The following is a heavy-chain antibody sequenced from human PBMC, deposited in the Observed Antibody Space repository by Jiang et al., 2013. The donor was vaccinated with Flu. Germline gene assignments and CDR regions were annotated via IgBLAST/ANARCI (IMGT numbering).Heavy chain of an antibody. CDR3: ARHSNSDFWSGYPDY. Sequence: EVKKPGESLKISCKGSGYSFTSYWIGWVRQMPGKGLEWMGIIYPGDSDTRYSPSFQGQVTISADKSINTAYLQWSSLKASDTAVYYCARHSNSDFWSGYPDYWGQGTLVTVSS. CDR2: IYPGDSDT. D-gene: IGHD3-3*01. CDR1: GYSFTSYW. V-gene: IGHV5-51*03. J-gene: IGHJ4*02.